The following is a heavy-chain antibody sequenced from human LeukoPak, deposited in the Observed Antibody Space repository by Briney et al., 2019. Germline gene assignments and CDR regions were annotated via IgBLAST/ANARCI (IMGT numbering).Heavy chain of an antibody. CDR2: IRYDGSNK. Sequence: GGSLRLSCAASGFSFSTYDMHWVRQAPGKGLEWVAYIRYDGSNKYYADSVKGRFTVSRDNSKNTLYLQMNSLGAEDTAVYYCANYGNYYFHYMDAWGKGTTVTVSS. J-gene: IGHJ6*03. D-gene: IGHD4-17*01. V-gene: IGHV3-30*02. CDR3: ANYGNYYFHYMDA. CDR1: GFSFSTYD.